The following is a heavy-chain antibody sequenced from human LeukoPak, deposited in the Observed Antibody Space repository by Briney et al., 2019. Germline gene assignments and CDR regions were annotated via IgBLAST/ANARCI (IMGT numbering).Heavy chain of an antibody. D-gene: IGHD3-16*02. CDR3: ARGVYVWGSYRDAFDI. V-gene: IGHV1-18*01. CDR1: GYTFTSYG. CDR2: TSAYNGNT. J-gene: IGHJ3*02. Sequence: ASVKVSCKASGYTFTSYGISWVRQAPGQGLEWMGWTSAYNGNTNYAQKLQGRVTMTTDTSTSTAYMELRSLRSDDTAVYYCARGVYVWGSYRDAFDIWGQGTMVTVSP.